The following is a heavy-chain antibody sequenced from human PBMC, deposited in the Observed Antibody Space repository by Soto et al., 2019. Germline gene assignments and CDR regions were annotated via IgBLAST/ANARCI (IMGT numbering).Heavy chain of an antibody. Sequence: QVQLRESGPGLVKPSQTLLLTCSVSGASIAGGSYYWSWLRQPPGKGLEWIGYIHSSGRHFYPPSIASRSTISSDTSQNKLSLHLTSVTAADTAVYYCAIDQYSGYDVALWGQGTLVTVSS. CDR3: AIDQYSGYDVAL. V-gene: IGHV4-30-4*01. J-gene: IGHJ5*02. CDR1: GASIAGGSYY. CDR2: IHSSGRH. D-gene: IGHD5-12*01.